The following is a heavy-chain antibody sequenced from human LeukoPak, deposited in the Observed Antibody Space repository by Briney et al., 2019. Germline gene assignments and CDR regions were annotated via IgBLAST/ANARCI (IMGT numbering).Heavy chain of an antibody. CDR3: ARGTVYYYGMDV. CDR1: GGSFSGYY. Sequence: SETLSLTCAVYGGSFSGYYWSWIRQPPGKGLEWIGEINHSGGTNYNPSLKSRVTISVDTSKNQFSLKLSSVTAADTAVYYGARGTVYYYGMDVWGQGTTVTVS. D-gene: IGHD4-11*01. J-gene: IGHJ6*02. V-gene: IGHV4-34*01. CDR2: INHSGGT.